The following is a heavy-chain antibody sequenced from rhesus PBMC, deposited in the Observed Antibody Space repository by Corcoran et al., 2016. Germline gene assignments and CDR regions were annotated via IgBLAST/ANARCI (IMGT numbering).Heavy chain of an antibody. V-gene: IGHV4-73*01. CDR3: AREGIAAAGTGYYGLDS. CDR1: GGSISGYYY. CDR2: IYGNSAST. Sequence: QVQLQQWGEGLVKPSETLSLTCAVYGGSISGYYYWSWIRQPPGKGLEWMGFIYGNSASTNYNPSLKNRVTISKDTSKNQFSLKLSSVTAADTAVYYCAREGIAAAGTGYYGLDSWGQGVVVTVSS. D-gene: IGHD6-25*01. J-gene: IGHJ6*01.